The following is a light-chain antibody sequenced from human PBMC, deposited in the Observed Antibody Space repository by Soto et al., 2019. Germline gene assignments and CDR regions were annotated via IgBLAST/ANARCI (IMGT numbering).Light chain of an antibody. V-gene: IGKV3-15*01. CDR2: GAS. Sequence: EIVMTQSPATLSVSPGERATLSCRASQSVSSNLAWYQQKPGQAPMLLIYGASTRATGIPARFSGSGSGTEFNLTISSLQSEDVAVYYCQQYNNWLITFGQGTRLEIK. J-gene: IGKJ5*01. CDR3: QQYNNWLIT. CDR1: QSVSSN.